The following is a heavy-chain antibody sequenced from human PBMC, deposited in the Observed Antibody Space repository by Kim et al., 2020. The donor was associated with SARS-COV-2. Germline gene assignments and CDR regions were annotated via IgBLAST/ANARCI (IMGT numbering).Heavy chain of an antibody. V-gene: IGHV4-39*01. J-gene: IGHJ4*02. CDR3: ARLGWELQTDY. Sequence: TYYNPSLKSRVTISVDTSKNQFSLKLSSVTAADTAVYYCARLGWELQTDYWGQGTLVTVSS. CDR2: T. D-gene: IGHD1-26*01.